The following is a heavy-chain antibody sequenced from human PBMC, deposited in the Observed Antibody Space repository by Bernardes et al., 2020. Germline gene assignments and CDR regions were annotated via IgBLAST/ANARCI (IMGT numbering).Heavy chain of an antibody. V-gene: IGHV3-53*01. CDR1: GFTVSSYF. CDR2: LYSGGST. CDR3: AAFEVSVVVIKDEYFDR. Sequence: GGSLRLSRAASGFTVSSYFMSWVRQAPGKGLEWLSVLYSGGSTYYADSVKGRFTISGDNSKNTLHLQMTNLRAEDTAVYYCAAFEVSVVVIKDEYFDRWGTGTLVTVFS. D-gene: IGHD2-2*01. J-gene: IGHJ2*01.